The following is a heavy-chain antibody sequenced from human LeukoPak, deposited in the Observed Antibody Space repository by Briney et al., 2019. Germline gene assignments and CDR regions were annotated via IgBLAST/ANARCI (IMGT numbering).Heavy chain of an antibody. CDR2: TYYRSEWYS. V-gene: IGHV6-1*01. CDR1: GDSVSNKRAT. Sequence: SETLSLTCAISGDSVSNKRATWIWIRHSPSRGLEYLGRTYYRSEWYSEYAVSVRSRLTINPDTSKNHFSLHLNSVTPEYTAVYYCSRVPTLGAFDLWGPATMVSVSS. J-gene: IGHJ3*01. CDR3: SRVPTLGAFDL.